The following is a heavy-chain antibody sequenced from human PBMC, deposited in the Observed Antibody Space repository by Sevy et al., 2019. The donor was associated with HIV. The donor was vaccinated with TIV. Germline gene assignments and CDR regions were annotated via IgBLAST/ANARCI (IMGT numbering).Heavy chain of an antibody. CDR2: RFYSGGA. J-gene: IGHJ5*02. D-gene: IGHD3-16*01. Sequence: SETLSLTCNVSGGSISSTRHYWGWVRQSPGKTLEWIGGRFYSGGAYYNPSLQSRVTMSVNTSKNQFSLTVSSVTAADTAIYYCARHPLGNWFDLWGQGIQVTVSS. V-gene: IGHV4-39*01. CDR3: ARHPLGNWFDL. CDR1: GGSISSTRHY.